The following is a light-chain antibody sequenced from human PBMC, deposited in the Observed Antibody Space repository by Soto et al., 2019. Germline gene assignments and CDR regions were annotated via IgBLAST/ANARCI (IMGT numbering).Light chain of an antibody. J-gene: IGKJ2*01. CDR2: AAS. Sequence: AIQMTQSPSSLSASVGDRVTITCRASQVIRHDLGWYQQKPGKAPKLLIYAASNLQSGVPSRFSGSGSGADFTLTITNLQPEDFATYYCLQDYNNPLTFGQGTKLEIK. CDR3: LQDYNNPLT. CDR1: QVIRHD. V-gene: IGKV1-6*01.